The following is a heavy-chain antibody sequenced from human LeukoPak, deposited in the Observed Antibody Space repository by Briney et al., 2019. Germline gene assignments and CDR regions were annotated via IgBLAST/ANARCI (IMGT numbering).Heavy chain of an antibody. J-gene: IGHJ4*02. CDR1: RFTFSNYV. CDR2: ISYDGSDK. V-gene: IGHV3-30*18. D-gene: IGHD2-15*01. CDR3: AKIPSVVVAAYHFDY. Sequence: PGGSLRLSCAASRFTFSNYVMHWVRQAPGKGLEWVAVISYDGSDKYYADSVKGRFTISRDNSKNTLYLQMNSLRAEDTAVYYCAKIPSVVVAAYHFDYWGQGTLVTVSS.